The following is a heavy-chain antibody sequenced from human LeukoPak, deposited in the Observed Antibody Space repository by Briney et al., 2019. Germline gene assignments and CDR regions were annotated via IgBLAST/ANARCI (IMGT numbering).Heavy chain of an antibody. Sequence: GGSLRLSCAASGFTFSNYAMSWVRQAPGKGLEWVSAISGSGATTHYADSVKGRFSISRDNAKNSLYLQMNSLRDEDTAVYYCARYSSVYYYYYYGMDVWGQGTTVTVSS. D-gene: IGHD6-19*01. CDR1: GFTFSNYA. J-gene: IGHJ6*02. CDR3: ARYSSVYYYYYYGMDV. CDR2: ISGSGATT. V-gene: IGHV3-23*01.